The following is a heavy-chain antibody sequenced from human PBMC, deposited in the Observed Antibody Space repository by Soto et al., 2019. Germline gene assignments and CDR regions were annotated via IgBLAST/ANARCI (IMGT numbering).Heavy chain of an antibody. V-gene: IGHV1-69*04. CDR2: IIPILGIA. CDR3: ARDHNLGQEYCSSTSCQRRWFDP. CDR1: GGTFSSYT. D-gene: IGHD2-2*01. J-gene: IGHJ5*02. Sequence: ASVKVSCKASGGTFSSYTISWVRQAPGQGLEWMGRIIPILGIANYAQKFQGRVTITADKSTSTAYMELSSLRSEDTAVYYCARDHNLGQEYCSSTSCQRRWFDPWGQGTLVTVSS.